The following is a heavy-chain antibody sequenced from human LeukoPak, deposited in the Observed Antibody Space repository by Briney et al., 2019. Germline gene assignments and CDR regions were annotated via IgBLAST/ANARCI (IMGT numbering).Heavy chain of an antibody. CDR3: AKTRDFWSGYYCDY. CDR1: GFTFSSYG. J-gene: IGHJ4*02. CDR2: IWYDGSNK. V-gene: IGHV3-33*06. D-gene: IGHD3-3*01. Sequence: PGGSLRLSCAASGFTFSSYGMHWVRQAPGKGLEWVAVIWYDGSNKYYADSVKGRFTISRDNSKNTLYLQMNSLRAEDTAVYYCAKTRDFWSGYYCDYWGQGTLVTVSS.